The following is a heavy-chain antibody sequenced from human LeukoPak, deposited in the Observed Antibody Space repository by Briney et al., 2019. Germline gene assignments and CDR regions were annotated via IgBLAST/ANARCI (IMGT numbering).Heavy chain of an antibody. Sequence: SETLSLTCTVSGGSISSYYWSWIRQPPGKGLEWIGSIYHSGSTYYNPSLKSRVTISVDTSKNQFSLKLSSVTAADTAVYYCARESRPHSSSWYYFDYWGQGTLVTVSS. CDR3: ARESRPHSSSWYYFDY. CDR2: IYHSGST. V-gene: IGHV4-38-2*02. D-gene: IGHD6-13*01. J-gene: IGHJ4*02. CDR1: GGSISSYY.